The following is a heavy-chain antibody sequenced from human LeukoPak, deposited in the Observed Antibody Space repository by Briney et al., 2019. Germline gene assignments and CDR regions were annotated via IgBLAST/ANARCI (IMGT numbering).Heavy chain of an antibody. V-gene: IGHV3-7*01. Sequence: GGSLRLSCAASGFTFSSYWMSWVRQAPGKGLEWVANIKQDGSEKYYVDSVKGRFTISRDNAKNSLYLQMNSPRAEDTAVYYCARDDCSSISCYHNWFDPWGQGTLVAVSS. CDR1: GFTFSSYW. D-gene: IGHD2-2*01. CDR3: ARDDCSSISCYHNWFDP. CDR2: IKQDGSEK. J-gene: IGHJ5*02.